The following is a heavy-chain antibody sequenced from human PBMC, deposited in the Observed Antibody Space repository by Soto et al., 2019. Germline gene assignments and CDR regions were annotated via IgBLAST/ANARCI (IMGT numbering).Heavy chain of an antibody. D-gene: IGHD4-17*01. Sequence: PSETLSLTCTVSGCSIITSRYYWGWIRQPLGKGLEWIGSIYYSGSTYYNPSLKSRVTISVDTSKNQFSLKLSSVTAADTAVYYCARQLYGDYVNYYYYGMDVWGQGTTVT. CDR3: ARQLYGDYVNYYYYGMDV. CDR2: IYYSGST. CDR1: GCSIITSRYY. V-gene: IGHV4-39*01. J-gene: IGHJ6*02.